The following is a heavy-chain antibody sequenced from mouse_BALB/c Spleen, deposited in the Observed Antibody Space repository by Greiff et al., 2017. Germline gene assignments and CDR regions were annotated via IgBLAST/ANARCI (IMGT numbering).Heavy chain of an antibody. CDR3: ARFLIYDGYYYYAMDY. Sequence: QVQLQQSGPELVKPGASVRISCKASGYTFTSYYIHWVKQRPGQGLEWIGWIYPGNVNTKYNEKFKGKATLTADKSSSTAYMQLSSLTSEDSAVYFCARFLIYDGYYYYAMDYWGQGTSVTVSS. CDR2: IYPGNVNT. J-gene: IGHJ4*01. CDR1: GYTFTSYY. V-gene: IGHV1S56*01. D-gene: IGHD2-3*01.